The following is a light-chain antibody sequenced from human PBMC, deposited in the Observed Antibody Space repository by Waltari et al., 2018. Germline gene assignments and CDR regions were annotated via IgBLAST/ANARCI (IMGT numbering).Light chain of an antibody. CDR1: QSVSIW. V-gene: IGKV1-5*03. Sequence: DIQMTQSPSTLSASVGDRVTITCRAGQSVSIWLAWYQQKPGKAPKLLIYKASALESGVPSRFSGSGSGTEFTLTISSLQPDDFATYYCQQSDSLPLTFGGGTKVEIK. J-gene: IGKJ4*01. CDR2: KAS. CDR3: QQSDSLPLT.